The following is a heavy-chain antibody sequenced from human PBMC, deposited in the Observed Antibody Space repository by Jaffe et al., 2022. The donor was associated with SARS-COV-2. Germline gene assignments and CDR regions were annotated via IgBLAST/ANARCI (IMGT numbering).Heavy chain of an antibody. CDR1: GYTFTNDH. D-gene: IGHD1-7*01. J-gene: IGHJ5*02. Sequence: QVQLVQSGAEVKKPGASVKVSCKAFGYTFTNDHMHWVRQAPGQGLEWMAIINPSDGSTSYAEKFQGRVTVTSDTSTSTVSLELSSLTSEDSAVYYCARDMYNWNYQGSIHWFDPWGQGTLVTVSS. V-gene: IGHV1-46*01. CDR3: ARDMYNWNYQGSIHWFDP. CDR2: INPSDGST.